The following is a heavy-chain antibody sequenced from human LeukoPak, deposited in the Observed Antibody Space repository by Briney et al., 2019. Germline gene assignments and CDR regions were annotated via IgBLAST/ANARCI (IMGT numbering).Heavy chain of an antibody. CDR3: AEETGTSDY. CDR2: IYYSGST. V-gene: IGHV4-59*12. Sequence: PSETLSLTCTVSGGSISSYYWSWIRQPPGKGLEWIGYIYYSGSTNYNPSLKSRVTISVDKSKNQFSLKLSSVTAADTAVYYCAEETGTSDYWGQGTLVTVSS. CDR1: GGSISSYY. D-gene: IGHD3-9*01. J-gene: IGHJ4*02.